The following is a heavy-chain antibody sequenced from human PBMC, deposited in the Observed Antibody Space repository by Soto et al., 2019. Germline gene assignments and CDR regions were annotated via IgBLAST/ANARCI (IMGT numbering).Heavy chain of an antibody. J-gene: IGHJ5*02. CDR3: SNWFDP. CDR1: GFPFSTYW. Sequence: EVQLVESGGGLVQPGGSLRLSCAASGFPFSTYWMHWVRQAPGKGLVWVSRINSDGGSTYYADSVKGRFTISRDNAKNTLYLQMNSLRAEDTAVYYCSNWFDPWGQGTLVTVSS. V-gene: IGHV3-74*01. CDR2: INSDGGST.